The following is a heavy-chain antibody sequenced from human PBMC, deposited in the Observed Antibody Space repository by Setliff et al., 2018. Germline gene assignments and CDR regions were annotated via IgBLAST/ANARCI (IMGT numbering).Heavy chain of an antibody. CDR2: ISTSSTII. V-gene: IGHV3-48*01. CDR1: GFTFSNYG. Sequence: GESLRLSCVTSGFTFSNYGMTWVRRAPGKGLEWISYISTSSTIIYYADSVKGRFTISRDNANHSLHLQMNSLRAEDTAVYFCARLALTGYDTSGYYYALDYYYYMDVWAKGPRSPSP. D-gene: IGHD3-22*01. J-gene: IGHJ6*03. CDR3: ARLALTGYDTSGYYYALDYYYYMDV.